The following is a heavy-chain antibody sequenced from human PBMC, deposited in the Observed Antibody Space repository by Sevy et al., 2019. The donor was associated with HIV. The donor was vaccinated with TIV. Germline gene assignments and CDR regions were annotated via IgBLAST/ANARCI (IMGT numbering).Heavy chain of an antibody. CDR1: AFTFSRSS. V-gene: IGHV3-21*01. CDR2: ISSSSNYI. CDR3: AGDRREMVKGADDSFHI. Sequence: GGSLRLSCIASAFTFSRSSRNWVRQAPGKGLEWVSSISSSSNYIYYADSMKGRFTISRDNAKNSLYLQMNSLRAEDTAVYYCAGDRREMVKGADDSFHIWGQGTMVTVSS. D-gene: IGHD3-10*01. J-gene: IGHJ3*02.